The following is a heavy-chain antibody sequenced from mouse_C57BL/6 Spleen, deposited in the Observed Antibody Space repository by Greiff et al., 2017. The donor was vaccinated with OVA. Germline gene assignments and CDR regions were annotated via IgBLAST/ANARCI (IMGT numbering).Heavy chain of an antibody. CDR2: INPNNGGT. D-gene: IGHD2-1*01. J-gene: IGHJ4*01. Sequence: EVQLQESGPELVKPGASVKIPCKASGYTFTDYNMDWVKQSHGKSLEWIGDINPNNGGTIYNQKFKGKATLTVDKSSSTAYMELRSLTSEDTAVYYCARLGGYGNSDAMDYWGQGTSVTVSS. CDR1: GYTFTDYN. V-gene: IGHV1-18*01. CDR3: ARLGGYGNSDAMDY.